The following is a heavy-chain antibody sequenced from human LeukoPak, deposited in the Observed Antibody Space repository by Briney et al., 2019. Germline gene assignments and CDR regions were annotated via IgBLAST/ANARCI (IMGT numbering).Heavy chain of an antibody. V-gene: IGHV3-30*02. CDR2: IRYDGSNK. J-gene: IGHJ4*02. CDR3: AKVAEVEMAAIDPYYFDF. CDR1: GFTFSTYG. D-gene: IGHD5-24*01. Sequence: GGSLRLSCAASGFTFSTYGMHWVRQAPGKGLEWVAFIRYDGSNKYYADSVKGRFTISRDNSKNTLYLQMNSLRTEDTAVYYCAKVAEVEMAAIDPYYFDFWGQGTLVTVSS.